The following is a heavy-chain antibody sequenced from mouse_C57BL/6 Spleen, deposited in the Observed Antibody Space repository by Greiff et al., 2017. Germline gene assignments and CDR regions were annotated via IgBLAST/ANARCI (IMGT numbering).Heavy chain of an antibody. Sequence: QVQLKQPGAELVRPGASVTLSCKASGYTFTDYEMHWVKQTPVHGLEWIGAIDPETGGTAYNQKFKGKAILTADKSSSTAYMELRSLTSEDSAVXYGTRAYYGNYPCAYWGQGTLVTVSA. CDR3: TRAYYGNYPCAY. V-gene: IGHV1-15*01. D-gene: IGHD2-10*01. CDR1: GYTFTDYE. J-gene: IGHJ3*01. CDR2: IDPETGGT.